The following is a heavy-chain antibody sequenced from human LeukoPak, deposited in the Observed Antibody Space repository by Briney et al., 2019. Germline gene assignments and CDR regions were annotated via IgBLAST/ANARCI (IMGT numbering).Heavy chain of an antibody. Sequence: GGSLRLSCAASGFTFSDYYMNWNRQAPGKGLEWVSYVSGSASTIYYADSVKGRFTISRDNAKNSLYLQMNSLRAEDTAVYYCARDSGPVDFWGQGTLVTVSS. CDR2: VSGSASTI. V-gene: IGHV3-11*01. CDR1: GFTFSDYY. D-gene: IGHD3-10*01. CDR3: ARDSGPVDF. J-gene: IGHJ4*02.